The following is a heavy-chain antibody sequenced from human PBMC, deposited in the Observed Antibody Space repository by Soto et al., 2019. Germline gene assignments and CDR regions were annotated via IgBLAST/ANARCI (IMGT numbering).Heavy chain of an antibody. CDR2: IIPIFGTA. CDR3: AREGSGSYLAHFDY. V-gene: IGHV1-69*13. J-gene: IGHJ4*02. Sequence: ASVKVSCKASGGTFSSYAISWVRQAPGQGLEWMGGIIPIFGTANYAQKFQGRVTITADESTSTAYMELSSLRSEDTAVYYCAREGSGSYLAHFDYWGQGTLVTVSS. CDR1: GGTFSSYA. D-gene: IGHD3-10*01.